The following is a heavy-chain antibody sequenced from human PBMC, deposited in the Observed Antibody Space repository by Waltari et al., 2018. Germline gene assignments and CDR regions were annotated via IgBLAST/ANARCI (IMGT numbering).Heavy chain of an antibody. CDR3: AREFYDFWSGNWDYFDY. J-gene: IGHJ4*02. Sequence: QVQLVQSGAEVKKPGASVKVSCKASGYTFTGYYMHWVRQAPGQGLVWMGRSNPNRGGTKYAQKFQCRVTMTRDTSISTAYMELGRLRSDDTAVYYCAREFYDFWSGNWDYFDYWGQGTLVTVSS. D-gene: IGHD3-3*01. CDR1: GYTFTGYY. V-gene: IGHV1-2*06. CDR2: SNPNRGGT.